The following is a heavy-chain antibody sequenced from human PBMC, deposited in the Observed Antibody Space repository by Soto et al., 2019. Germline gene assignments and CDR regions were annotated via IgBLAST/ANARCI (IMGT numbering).Heavy chain of an antibody. D-gene: IGHD5-12*01. J-gene: IGHJ5*02. V-gene: IGHV4-34*01. CDR3: AREFWGYEGYNWFDP. CDR2: INHSGST. Sequence: PSETLSLTCAVSGGSFSGYYWSWIRQPPGKGLEWIGDINHSGSTNYNPSLKSRVTISVDTSKNQFSLKLSSVTAADTAVYYCAREFWGYEGYNWFDPWGQGTLVTVSS. CDR1: GGSFSGYY.